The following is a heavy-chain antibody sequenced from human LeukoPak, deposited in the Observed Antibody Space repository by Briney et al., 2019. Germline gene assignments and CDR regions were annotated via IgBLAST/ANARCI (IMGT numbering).Heavy chain of an antibody. V-gene: IGHV5-51*01. Sequence: GESLKISCKASGYSFTSYWIGWVRQMPGKGLEWMGIIYPGDSDTRYSPSFQGQVTISADKSISTAYLQWSSLKASDTAMYYCARGRRYTSSSPWFDPWGQGTLVTVSS. D-gene: IGHD6-6*01. CDR3: ARGRRYTSSSPWFDP. CDR2: IYPGDSDT. J-gene: IGHJ5*02. CDR1: GYSFTSYW.